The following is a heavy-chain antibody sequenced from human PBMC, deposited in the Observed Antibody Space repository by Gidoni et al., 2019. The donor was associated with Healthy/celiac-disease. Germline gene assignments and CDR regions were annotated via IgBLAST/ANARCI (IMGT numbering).Heavy chain of an antibody. V-gene: IGHV3-23*01. D-gene: IGHD3-22*01. CDR1: GFTFSSYA. Sequence: EVQLLESGGGLVQPGGSLRLSGAASGFTFSSYAMSWVRQAPGKGLEWVSAMSGSGGSTYYADSVKGRFTISRDNSKNTLYLQMNSLRAEDTAVYYCATIDDYYDSRPLDYWGQGTLVTVSS. J-gene: IGHJ4*02. CDR3: ATIDDYYDSRPLDY. CDR2: MSGSGGST.